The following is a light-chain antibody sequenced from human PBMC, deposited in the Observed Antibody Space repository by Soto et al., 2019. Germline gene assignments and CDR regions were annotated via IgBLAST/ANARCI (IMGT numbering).Light chain of an antibody. CDR3: QQRTNWLFS. CDR2: DAS. Sequence: PGERATLSCRASQSVSYYLAWYQQKPGQSPRLLIYDASKRATGIPARFSGSGSGTDFTLTISTLEPEDFAVYYCQQRTNWLFSFGPGTKVDIK. V-gene: IGKV3-11*01. CDR1: QSVSYY. J-gene: IGKJ3*01.